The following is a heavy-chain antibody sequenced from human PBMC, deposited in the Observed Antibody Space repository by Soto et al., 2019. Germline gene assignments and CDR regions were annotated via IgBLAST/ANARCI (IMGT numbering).Heavy chain of an antibody. D-gene: IGHD3-22*01. CDR1: GGSISSGGYY. V-gene: IGHV4-31*03. CDR3: ARVFDSSGYYYFDY. CDR2: IYYSGST. Sequence: QVQLQESGPGLVKPSQTLSLTCTVSGGSISSGGYYWSWIRQHPGKGLEWIGYIYYSGSTYYNPSLKSRVTLSVDTSKNRFSLKLSSVTAADTAVYYCARVFDSSGYYYFDYWGQGTLVTVSS. J-gene: IGHJ4*02.